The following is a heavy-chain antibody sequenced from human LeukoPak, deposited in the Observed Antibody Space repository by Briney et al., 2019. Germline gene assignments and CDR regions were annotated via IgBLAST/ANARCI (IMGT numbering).Heavy chain of an antibody. CDR1: GLPFSSYW. D-gene: IGHD1-1*01. CDR2: IKQDGSDE. Sequence: GGSLRLSCAAYGLPFSSYWMSWVRQAPGKGLEWVANIKQDGSDEYYVDSVKGRFTISRDNAKNSLYLQLNSLRADDTAVYYCARLTGTTGFDYWGQGTLVTVSS. V-gene: IGHV3-7*01. CDR3: ARLTGTTGFDY. J-gene: IGHJ4*02.